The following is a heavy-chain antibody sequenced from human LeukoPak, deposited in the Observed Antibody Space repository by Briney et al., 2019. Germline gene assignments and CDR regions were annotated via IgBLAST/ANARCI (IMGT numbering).Heavy chain of an antibody. CDR3: ARDTSSPPYYYGMDV. CDR2: IYYSGST. CDR1: GGSVSSGSYY. D-gene: IGHD6-13*01. V-gene: IGHV4-61*01. J-gene: IGHJ6*02. Sequence: PSETLSLTCTVSGGSVSSGSYYWSWIRQPPGKGLEWIGYIYYSGSTNYNPSLKSRVTISVDTSKNQFSLKLSSVTAADTAVYYCARDTSSPPYYYGMDVWGQGTTVTVSS.